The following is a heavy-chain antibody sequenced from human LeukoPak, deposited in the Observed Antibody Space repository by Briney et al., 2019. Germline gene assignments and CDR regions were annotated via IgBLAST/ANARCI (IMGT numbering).Heavy chain of an antibody. J-gene: IGHJ4*02. CDR2: SYYSGST. Sequence: SEALSLSCTVSVRSVSSGSYHWSWFRRPPGKRLEGLGYSYYSGSTDYNPSLKSRVTMSVDTSKNQFSLKLSSVTAADTAVYYCARDQDGATFLDYWGQGDLVTVSS. CDR1: VRSVSSGSYH. V-gene: IGHV4-61*01. D-gene: IGHD1-26*01. CDR3: ARDQDGATFLDY.